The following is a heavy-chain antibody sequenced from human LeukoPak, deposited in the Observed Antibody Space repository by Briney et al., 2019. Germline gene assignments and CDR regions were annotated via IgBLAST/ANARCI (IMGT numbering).Heavy chain of an antibody. CDR3: ASVRRGFGESSKYYAYYYMGV. CDR1: GGSISSYY. J-gene: IGHJ6*03. CDR2: IYYSGST. Sequence: SETLSLTCTVSGGSISSYYWSWIRQPPGKGLEWIGYIYYSGSTNYNPSLKSRVTVSVDTSKNQFSLKLSSVTAADTAVYYCASVRRGFGESSKYYAYYYMGVWGKGTTVTISS. V-gene: IGHV4-59*08. D-gene: IGHD3-10*01.